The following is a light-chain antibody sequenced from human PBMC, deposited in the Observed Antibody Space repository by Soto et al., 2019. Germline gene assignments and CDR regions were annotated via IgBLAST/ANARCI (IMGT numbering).Light chain of an antibody. CDR2: EVS. J-gene: IGLJ1*01. V-gene: IGLV2-8*01. Sequence: TSSDVGGYNYVSWYQQHPGKAPKLMIYEVSKRPSGVPDRFSGSKSGNTASLTVSGLQAEDETDYYCSSYAGSTPYVFGTGTKVTVL. CDR1: SSDVGGYNY. CDR3: SSYAGSTPYV.